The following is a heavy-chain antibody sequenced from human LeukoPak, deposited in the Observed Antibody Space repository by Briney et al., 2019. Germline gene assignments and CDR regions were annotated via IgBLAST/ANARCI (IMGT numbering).Heavy chain of an antibody. Sequence: PGRSLRLSCAASGFTFSSYGMHWVRQAPGKGLEWVAVISYDVGKKYYADSVKGRFTISRDNSKNTLYLQMNSLRAEDTAVYYCAKDYSKTSYYGSGTYYRPNWFDPWGQGTLVTVSS. V-gene: IGHV3-30*18. CDR1: GFTFSSYG. D-gene: IGHD3-10*01. J-gene: IGHJ5*02. CDR2: ISYDVGKK. CDR3: AKDYSKTSYYGSGTYYRPNWFDP.